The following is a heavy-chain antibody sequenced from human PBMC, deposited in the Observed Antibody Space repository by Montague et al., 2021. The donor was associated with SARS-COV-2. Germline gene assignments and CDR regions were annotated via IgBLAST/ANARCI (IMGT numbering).Heavy chain of an antibody. CDR3: ARREYSYGWGD. D-gene: IGHD5-18*01. J-gene: IGHJ4*02. CDR2: VDYSGNT. V-gene: IGHV4-39*01. Sequence: SETLSLTCTVTGGPISGSSDYWGWIRQSPGKGLEWIASVDYSGNTYYXPSLKSRLTISVDTSKNQFSLKLNSVTAADTAFYYRARREYSYGWGDWGQGTLVTVSS. CDR1: GGPISGSSDY.